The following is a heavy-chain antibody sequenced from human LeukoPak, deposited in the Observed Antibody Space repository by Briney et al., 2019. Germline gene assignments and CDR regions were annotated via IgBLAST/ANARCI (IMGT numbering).Heavy chain of an antibody. V-gene: IGHV3-23*01. Sequence: QPGGSLRLACAAAGFTFSTSAIGWVRQAPGKGLEWGSSIKGGAGDPFYADCVRVRFTISRDNSKNTLFLQLNSLRAEDTAVYYRAKGGHDYNPFYWWGQGTLVTVSS. J-gene: IGHJ4*02. CDR2: IKGGAGDP. CDR1: GFTFSTSA. D-gene: IGHD4-11*01. CDR3: AKGGHDYNPFYW.